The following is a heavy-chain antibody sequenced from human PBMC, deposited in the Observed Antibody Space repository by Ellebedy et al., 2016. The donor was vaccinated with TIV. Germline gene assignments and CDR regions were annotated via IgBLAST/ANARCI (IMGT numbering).Heavy chain of an antibody. CDR2: IREDGSEK. D-gene: IGHD6-19*01. CDR1: GFTFSSYW. J-gene: IGHJ4*02. Sequence: GESLKISCAASGFTFSSYWMSWVRQAPGKGLEWVANIREDGSEKYYVDSVKGRFTISRDNAKSSLYLQMNSLRDEDTAEYYCASEGYSSGWDNWGQGTLVTVSS. CDR3: ASEGYSSGWDN. V-gene: IGHV3-7*01.